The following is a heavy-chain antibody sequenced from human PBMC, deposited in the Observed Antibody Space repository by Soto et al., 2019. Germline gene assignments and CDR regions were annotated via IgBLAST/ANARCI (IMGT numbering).Heavy chain of an antibody. CDR1: GFSLSTSGVG. D-gene: IGHD3-10*01. V-gene: IGHV2-5*02. CDR2: IYWDDDK. Sequence: QITLKESGPPLVKPTQTLTLTCTFSGFSLSTSGVGVGWIRQPPGKALEWLALIYWDDDKRYSPSLKSRLTITKDTSKIQVVRTMTNMDPVDTATYYCEHIGYYYGSGTPFHLWGRGTLVTVSS. CDR3: EHIGYYYGSGTPFHL. J-gene: IGHJ2*01.